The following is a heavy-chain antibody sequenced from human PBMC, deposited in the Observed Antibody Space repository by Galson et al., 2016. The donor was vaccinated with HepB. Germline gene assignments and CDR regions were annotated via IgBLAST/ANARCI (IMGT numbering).Heavy chain of an antibody. D-gene: IGHD3-22*01. V-gene: IGHV1-8*01. CDR2: INPNSGAS. CDR1: GYTFTRFD. J-gene: IGHJ4*02. CDR3: ARGGDGPFYYGTSGFDY. Sequence: SVKVSCKASGYTFTRFDINWARQAPGQGLEWMGWINPNSGASGYTQKFRGRVTMTRDTSISTAYMKLTSLRSEDTAVYYCARGGDGPFYYGTSGFDYWGQGSLVTVSS.